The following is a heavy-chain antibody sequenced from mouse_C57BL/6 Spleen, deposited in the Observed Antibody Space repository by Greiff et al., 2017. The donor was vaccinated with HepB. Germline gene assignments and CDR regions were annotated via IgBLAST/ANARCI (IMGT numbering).Heavy chain of an antibody. V-gene: IGHV1-74*01. J-gene: IGHJ3*01. D-gene: IGHD2-4*01. CDR3: AILALIYYDYDGAWFAY. CDR2: IHPSDSDT. Sequence: QVQLQQPGAELVKPGASVKVSCKASGYTFTSYWMHWVKPRPGQGLEWIGRIHPSDSDTNYNPKFKGKATLTVDKSSSTAYMQLSILTSEDSAVYYCAILALIYYDYDGAWFAYWGQGTLVTVSA. CDR1: GYTFTSYW.